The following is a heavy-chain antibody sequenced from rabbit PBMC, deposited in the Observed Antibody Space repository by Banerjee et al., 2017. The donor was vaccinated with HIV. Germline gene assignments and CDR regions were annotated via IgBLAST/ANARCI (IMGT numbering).Heavy chain of an antibody. D-gene: IGHD1-1*01. CDR1: GFDFSSYG. CDR3: ARGGAVVRYFTL. V-gene: IGHV1S45*01. CDR2: IYAGSSGST. Sequence: QEQLVESGGGLVKPGASLTLTCKASGFDFSSYGVSWVRQAPGKGLEWIACIYAGSSGSTYYASWAKGRFTISKTSSTTVTLQMTSLTAADTATYFCARGGAVVRYFTLWGPGTLVTVS. J-gene: IGHJ4*01.